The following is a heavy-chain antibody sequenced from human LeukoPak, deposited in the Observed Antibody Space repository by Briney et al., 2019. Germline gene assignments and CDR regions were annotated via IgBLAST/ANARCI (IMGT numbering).Heavy chain of an antibody. CDR1: GYTFTSYA. Sequence: GASVKVSCKASGYTFTSYAISWVRQAPGQGLEWMGGIIPIFGTANYAQKFQGRVTITADESTSTAYTELSSLRSEDTAVYYCARSQGYCSSTSCYRDAFDIWGQGTMVTVSS. CDR3: ARSQGYCSSTSCYRDAFDI. J-gene: IGHJ3*02. CDR2: IIPIFGTA. V-gene: IGHV1-69*13. D-gene: IGHD2-2*02.